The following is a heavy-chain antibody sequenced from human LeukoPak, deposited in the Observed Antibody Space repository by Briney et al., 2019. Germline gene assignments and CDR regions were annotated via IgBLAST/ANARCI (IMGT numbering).Heavy chain of an antibody. Sequence: GSLGLSCAASGFTFSSYAMSWVRQAPGKGLEWVSAISGSGGSTYYADSVKGRFTISRDNSKNTLYLQMNSLRAEDTAVYYCAKEGYYYDSSGYNYYYGMDVWGQGTTVTVSS. V-gene: IGHV3-23*01. CDR1: GFTFSSYA. D-gene: IGHD3-22*01. CDR2: ISGSGGST. J-gene: IGHJ6*02. CDR3: AKEGYYYDSSGYNYYYGMDV.